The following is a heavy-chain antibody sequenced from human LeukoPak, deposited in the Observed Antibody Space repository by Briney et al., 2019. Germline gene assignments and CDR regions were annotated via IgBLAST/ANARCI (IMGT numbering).Heavy chain of an antibody. CDR2: INWSGGSA. V-gene: IGHV3-20*04. D-gene: IGHD6-13*01. CDR1: GFTFDDYA. Sequence: GGSLRLSCAGSGFTFDDYAMTWVRQAPGKGLEWVSRINWSGGSASYADSVKGRFTTSRDNAKNSLYLQMHSLRAEDTALYYCARGGAADPLDYWGQGTLVTVSS. CDR3: ARGGAADPLDY. J-gene: IGHJ4*02.